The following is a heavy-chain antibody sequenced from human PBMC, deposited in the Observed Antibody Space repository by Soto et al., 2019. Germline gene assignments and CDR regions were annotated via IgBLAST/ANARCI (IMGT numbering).Heavy chain of an antibody. CDR3: ARGSSIAGLYYGMDV. CDR2: NYYSGIT. D-gene: IGHD6-6*01. J-gene: IGHJ6*02. Sequence: PSETLSLTCTVSGGSISSGGYYWTWIRQHPGKGLEWIGYNYYSGITYYNPSLKSRVTISLDTSKNQFSLKLSSATAADTAVYYCARGSSIAGLYYGMDVWGQGTTVT. CDR1: GGSISSGGYY. V-gene: IGHV4-31*03.